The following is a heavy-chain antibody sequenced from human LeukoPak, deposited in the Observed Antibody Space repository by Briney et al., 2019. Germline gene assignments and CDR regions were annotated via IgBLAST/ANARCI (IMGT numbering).Heavy chain of an antibody. CDR1: GGTFSSYA. CDR2: ITPIFGTA. CDR3: ARVGPYFDY. Sequence: ASVKVSCKASGGTFSSYALSWVRQAPGQGLEWMGGITPIFGTANYAQKFQGRVTITADKSTSTVYMELSSLRSEDTAVYYCARVGPYFDYWGQGTLVTVSS. V-gene: IGHV1-69*06. J-gene: IGHJ4*02.